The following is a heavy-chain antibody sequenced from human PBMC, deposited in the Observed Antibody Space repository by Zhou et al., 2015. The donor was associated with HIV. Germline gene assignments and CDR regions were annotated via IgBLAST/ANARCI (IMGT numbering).Heavy chain of an antibody. Sequence: QMQLVQSGAEVKKPGASVKVSCKAFGYTFSGYHIHWVRQAPGQGLEWMGWINPDSGDTNYAQKFQARVSLTRDTSINTAFMELSGLTSDDTAVYFCGKDPRRYGAGTYYMKLWGQGTT. J-gene: IGHJ6*02. V-gene: IGHV1-2*02. CDR2: INPDSGDT. D-gene: IGHD3-10*01. CDR1: GYTFSGYH. CDR3: GKDPRRYGAGTYYMKL.